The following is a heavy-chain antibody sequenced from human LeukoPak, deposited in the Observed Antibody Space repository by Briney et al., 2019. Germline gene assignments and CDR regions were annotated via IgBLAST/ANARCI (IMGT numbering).Heavy chain of an antibody. CDR2: INHSGST. CDR3: ATTDTAMVITYYYGMDA. V-gene: IGHV4-34*01. D-gene: IGHD5-18*01. CDR1: GGSFSGYY. Sequence: SETLSLTCAVYGGSFSGYYWSWIRQPPGKGLEWIGEINHSGSTNYNPSLKSRVTISVDTSKNQFSLKLSSVTAADTAVYYCATTDTAMVITYYYGMDAWGQGTTVTVSS. J-gene: IGHJ6*02.